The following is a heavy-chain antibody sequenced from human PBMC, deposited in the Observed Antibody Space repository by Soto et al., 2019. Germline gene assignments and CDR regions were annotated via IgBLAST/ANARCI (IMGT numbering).Heavy chain of an antibody. CDR1: GFTFSSYS. Sequence: GGSLRLSCAASGFTFSSYSTNWVRQAPGKGLEWVSSISSSSSYIYYADSVKGRFTISRDNAKNSLYLQMNSLRAEDTAVYYCATYSGHDFPYFQHWGQGTLVTVSS. V-gene: IGHV3-21*01. J-gene: IGHJ1*01. CDR3: ATYSGHDFPYFQH. D-gene: IGHD5-12*01. CDR2: ISSSSSYI.